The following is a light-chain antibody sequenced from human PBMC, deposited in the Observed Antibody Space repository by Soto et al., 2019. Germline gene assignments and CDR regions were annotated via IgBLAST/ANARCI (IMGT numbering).Light chain of an antibody. Sequence: QSVQTQSPSASASLGASVKLTCTLSSGHSSYAIAWHQQQPEKGPRYLMKLNSDGSHSKGDGIPDRFSGSSSGAERYLSISSLQSEDEADYYCQTWSTGTVIFGGGTKLTVL. CDR1: SGHSSYA. CDR2: LNSDGSH. V-gene: IGLV4-69*01. J-gene: IGLJ2*01. CDR3: QTWSTGTVI.